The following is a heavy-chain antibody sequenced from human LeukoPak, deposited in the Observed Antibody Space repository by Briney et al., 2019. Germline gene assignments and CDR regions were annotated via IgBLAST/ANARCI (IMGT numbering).Heavy chain of an antibody. V-gene: IGHV3-21*06. CDR1: GFTVSSYG. CDR3: ARARGSSWSTDAFDI. CDR2: ITSISSSI. D-gene: IGHD6-13*01. J-gene: IGHJ3*02. Sequence: GGSLRLSCAASGFTVSSYGMNWVRQPPGKGLEWVSSITSISSSINYADSVKGQFTISRDNAKNSIYVQMKSLRAEDTAVYYCARARGSSWSTDAFDIWGQGTMVTVSS.